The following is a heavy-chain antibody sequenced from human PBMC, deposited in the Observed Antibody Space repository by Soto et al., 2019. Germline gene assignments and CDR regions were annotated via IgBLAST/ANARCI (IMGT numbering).Heavy chain of an antibody. J-gene: IGHJ3*02. CDR2: IVTGSSI. Sequence: EVQLVESGGGLVEPGGSLRLSCEASGFTFSYYSMNWVRQAPGQGLEWISYIVTGSSIYYSDSVKGRFTISRDNAKNSLYLQMSSLRAEDTAVYYCVRDKDYAFDIWGQGTMVTVSS. CDR3: VRDKDYAFDI. V-gene: IGHV3-48*01. CDR1: GFTFSYYS.